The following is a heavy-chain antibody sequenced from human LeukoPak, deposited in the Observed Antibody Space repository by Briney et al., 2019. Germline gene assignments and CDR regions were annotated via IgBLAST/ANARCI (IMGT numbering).Heavy chain of an antibody. Sequence: GASVKVSCKVSGYTLTELSMHWVRQAPGKGLEWMGGFHPEDGETIYAQKFQGRVTMTEDTSTDTAYMELSSLRSEDTAVYYCATGGTSWTDEFDYWGQGTLVTVSS. J-gene: IGHJ4*02. D-gene: IGHD2-2*01. CDR2: FHPEDGET. CDR1: GYTLTELS. CDR3: ATGGTSWTDEFDY. V-gene: IGHV1-24*01.